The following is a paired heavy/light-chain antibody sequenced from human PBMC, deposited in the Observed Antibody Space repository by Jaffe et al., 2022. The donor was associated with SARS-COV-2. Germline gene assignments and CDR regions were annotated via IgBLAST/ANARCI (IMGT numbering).Light chain of an antibody. CDR3: QQSSTSRT. CDR1: QTIGKY. Sequence: DIQMTQSPSSLSASVGDRVTITCRASQTIGKYVNWYQKKPGEAPNLLVFAASNLRPGVPSRFSGSGSGTDFTLSIDSLQPEDFATYYCQQSSTSRTFGQGTRVEIK. CDR2: AAS. V-gene: IGKV1-39*01. J-gene: IGKJ1*01.
Heavy chain of an antibody. CDR2: IYVDGNT. CDR1: GFTVSDNS. D-gene: IGHD2-21*01. Sequence: EVQLVETGGGLVQPGGSLRLSCAASGFTVSDNSITWVRQPPGKGLEWVSLIYVDGNTDYTNSVKGRFTISRDISKNTVYLQMDNLRGEDTAVYYCAREQVEVIRRLLGRRSNCFYMDVWGKGTAVTVSS. V-gene: IGHV3-53*02. J-gene: IGHJ6*03. CDR3: AREQVEVIRRLLGRRSNCFYMDV.